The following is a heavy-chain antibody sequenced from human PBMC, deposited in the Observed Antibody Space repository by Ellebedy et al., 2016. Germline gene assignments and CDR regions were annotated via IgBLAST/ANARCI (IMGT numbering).Heavy chain of an antibody. CDR1: GFSLTKSGMG. CDR3: ANKPDWGREFDP. J-gene: IGHJ5*02. D-gene: IGHD7-27*01. Sequence: SGPTLVKPTQTLTLTCTFSGFSLTKSGMGVGWIRQTPGKALEWLAFVYWNDDKRYSPSLDSRLTITKDTSKNHVVLTMTNMGPVDTATYYCANKPDWGREFDPWGQGTLVTVSS. CDR2: VYWNDDK. V-gene: IGHV2-5*01.